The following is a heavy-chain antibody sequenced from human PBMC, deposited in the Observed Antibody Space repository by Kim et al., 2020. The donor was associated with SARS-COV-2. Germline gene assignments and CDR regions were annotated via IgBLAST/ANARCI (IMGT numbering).Heavy chain of an antibody. CDR3: AKDEAGSGDLINWCDP. V-gene: IGHV3-33*06. Sequence: SVKGRFTISRDNSKNTLYLQMNSLRAEDTAVYYCAKDEAGSGDLINWCDPWGQGTLVTVSS. D-gene: IGHD6-19*01. J-gene: IGHJ5*02.